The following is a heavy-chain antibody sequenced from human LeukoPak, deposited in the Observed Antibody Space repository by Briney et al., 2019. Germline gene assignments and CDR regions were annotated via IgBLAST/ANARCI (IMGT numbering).Heavy chain of an antibody. CDR3: ARGPRGSYPFFDY. V-gene: IGHV1-24*01. CDR2: FDPEDGET. CDR1: GYTLTELS. J-gene: IGHJ4*02. Sequence: ASVKVSCKVSGYTLTELSMHWVRQAPGKGLEWMGGFDPEDGETIYAQKFQGRVTMTRDTSISTAYMELSRLRSDDTAVYYCARGPRGSYPFFDYWGQGTLVTVS. D-gene: IGHD1-26*01.